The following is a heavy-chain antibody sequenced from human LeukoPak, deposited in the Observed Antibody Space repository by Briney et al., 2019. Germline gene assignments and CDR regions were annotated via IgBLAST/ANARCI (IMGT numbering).Heavy chain of an antibody. Sequence: ASVKVSSTASGYTFTSYGISWVRQAPGQGVEWMGWISAYNGNTNYAQKLQGRVTMTTYTSTSTAYMELRSLRSDDTAVYYCARDITMTRQRWFDPWGQGTLVTVSS. CDR1: GYTFTSYG. V-gene: IGHV1-18*01. CDR2: ISAYNGNT. D-gene: IGHD3-22*01. J-gene: IGHJ5*02. CDR3: ARDITMTRQRWFDP.